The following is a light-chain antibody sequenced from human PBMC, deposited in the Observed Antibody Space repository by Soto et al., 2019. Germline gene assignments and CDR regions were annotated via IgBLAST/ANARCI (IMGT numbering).Light chain of an antibody. CDR3: QQSNGFTLT. J-gene: IGKJ1*01. CDR2: TAS. CDR1: QGISNW. Sequence: DIHMTQSPSSVSASVGDRVTITCRASQGISNWLAWFQQKPGKAPKLLIYTASRLHSGVPSRFSGSGSGTDFTLTISSLQPEDFATDDCQQSNGFTLTFGQGTKVDIK. V-gene: IGKV1-12*01.